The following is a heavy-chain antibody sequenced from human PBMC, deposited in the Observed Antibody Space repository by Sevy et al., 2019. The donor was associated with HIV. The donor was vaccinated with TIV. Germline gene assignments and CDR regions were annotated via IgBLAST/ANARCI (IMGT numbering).Heavy chain of an antibody. CDR1: RFTFSNYA. CDR3: PTVLLSSEDYYFYSAMDV. V-gene: IGHV3-23*01. Sequence: GGCLRLSCAASRFTFSNYAMRWVRQAPGKGPEWFSGISISGVTTYYADSVKGRFTISRDNSKNRLYLQMNSLRADDTAVNYCPTVLLSSEDYYFYSAMDVWGQGTTVTVSS. J-gene: IGHJ6*02. D-gene: IGHD3-10*01. CDR2: ISISGVTT.